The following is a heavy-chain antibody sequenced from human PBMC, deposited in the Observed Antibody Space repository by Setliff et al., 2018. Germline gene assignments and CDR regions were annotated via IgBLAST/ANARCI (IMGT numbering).Heavy chain of an antibody. CDR3: ARDRSIAVAGPDFGPPHY. V-gene: IGHV4-34*12. J-gene: IGHJ4*02. CDR1: GGSFSGYY. CDR2: IIHSGST. Sequence: SETLSLTCAVYGGSFSGYYWSWIRQPPGKRLEWIGEIIHSGSTNYNPSLKSRVTISMDTSKNQFSLKVSSVTAADTAVYYCARDRSIAVAGPDFGPPHYWGQGTLVTVSS. D-gene: IGHD6-19*01.